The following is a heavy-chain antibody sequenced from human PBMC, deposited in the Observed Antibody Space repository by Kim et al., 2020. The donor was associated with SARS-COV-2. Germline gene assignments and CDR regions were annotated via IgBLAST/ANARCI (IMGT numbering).Heavy chain of an antibody. V-gene: IGHV3-23*01. CDR1: GFTFNSHA. Sequence: GGSLRLSCAASGFTFNSHAMNWVRQAPGKGLEWVSGVSGSGSGTYYADSVEGRFTVSRDNSKNSLYLQMNSLRAEDTAKYYCAKSPPWQIAFDFDFWGQG. CDR2: VSGSGSGT. CDR3: AKSPPWQIAFDFDF. J-gene: IGHJ4*02.